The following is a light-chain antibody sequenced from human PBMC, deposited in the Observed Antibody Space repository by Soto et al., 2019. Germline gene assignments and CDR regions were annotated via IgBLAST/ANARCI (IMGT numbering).Light chain of an antibody. Sequence: EIVLTHSPGTLSLSPCERATLSSRTNKSISSNLAWYQQKRGQAPRLLISGVSTRASGVPDRFSGSGSVADFTLTISSLQSEDFAVYYCQQYDNWPLTFGGGTKVDIK. CDR1: KSISSN. J-gene: IGKJ4*01. V-gene: IGKV3-15*01. CDR3: QQYDNWPLT. CDR2: GVS.